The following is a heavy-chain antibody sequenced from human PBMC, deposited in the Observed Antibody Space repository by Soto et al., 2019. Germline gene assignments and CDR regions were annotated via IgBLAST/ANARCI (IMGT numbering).Heavy chain of an antibody. J-gene: IGHJ6*02. D-gene: IGHD3-16*01. CDR3: ARDLVRGMDV. Sequence: EVQLVESGGGLVQPGGSLRLSCAASGFTVSSNYMSWVRQAPGKGLEWVSVIYSGGSTYYADSVKGRFTISRDNSKTTLYLPMKSVWAEETAVYYCARDLVRGMDVWGQGTTVTVSS. CDR2: IYSGGST. CDR1: GFTVSSNY. V-gene: IGHV3-66*01.